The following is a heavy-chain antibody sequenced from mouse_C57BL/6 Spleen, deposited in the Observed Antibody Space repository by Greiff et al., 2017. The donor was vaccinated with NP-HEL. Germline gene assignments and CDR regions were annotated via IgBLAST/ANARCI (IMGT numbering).Heavy chain of an antibody. D-gene: IGHD2-4*01. CDR1: GFTFSSYA. CDR2: ISDGGSYT. CDR3: ARERGRLAWFAY. J-gene: IGHJ3*01. Sequence: EVQGVESGGGLVKPGGSLKLSCAASGFTFSSYAMSWVRQTPEKRLEWVATISDGGSYTYYPDNVKGRFTISRDNAKNNLYLQMSHLKSEDTAMYYCARERGRLAWFAYWGQGTLVTVSA. V-gene: IGHV5-4*01.